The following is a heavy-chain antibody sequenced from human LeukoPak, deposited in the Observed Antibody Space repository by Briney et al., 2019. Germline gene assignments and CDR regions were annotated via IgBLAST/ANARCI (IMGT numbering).Heavy chain of an antibody. CDR3: ARAPRFTIVVVPDYYYGMDV. Sequence: ASVKVSCKASGYRFTSYDMHWVRQAPGQGLEWMGWISAYNGNTNYAQKLQGRVTMTTDTSTSTAYMELRSLRSDDTAVYYCARAPRFTIVVVPDYYYGMDVWGQGTTVTVSS. V-gene: IGHV1-18*04. CDR2: ISAYNGNT. D-gene: IGHD2-2*01. CDR1: GYRFTSYD. J-gene: IGHJ6*02.